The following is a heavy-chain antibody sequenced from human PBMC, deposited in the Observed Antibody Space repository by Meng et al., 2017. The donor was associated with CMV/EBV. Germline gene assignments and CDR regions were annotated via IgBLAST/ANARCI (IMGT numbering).Heavy chain of an antibody. V-gene: IGHV3-21*01. J-gene: IGHJ6*02. CDR3: ARDNDFWSGYYYYYGMDV. Sequence: GESLKISCAASGFTFSSYSMNWVRQAPGKGLEWVSSISSSSSYIYYADSVKGRFTISRDNAKNSLYLQMNSLRAEDTAVYYCARDNDFWSGYYYYYGMDVWGQGTTVTVSS. D-gene: IGHD3-3*01. CDR2: ISSSSSYI. CDR1: GFTFSSYS.